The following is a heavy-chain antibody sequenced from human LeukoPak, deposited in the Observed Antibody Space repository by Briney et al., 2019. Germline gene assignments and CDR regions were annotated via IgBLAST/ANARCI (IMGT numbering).Heavy chain of an antibody. CDR3: ARDLYCSGGSCYSFLGDAFDI. V-gene: IGHV1-18*01. Sequence: GASVKVSCKASGYTFTSYGISWVRQAPGQGLEWTGWISAYNGNTNYAQKLQGRVTMTTDTSTSTAYMELRSLRSDDTAVYYCARDLYCSGGSCYSFLGDAFDIWGQGTMVTVSS. CDR2: ISAYNGNT. J-gene: IGHJ3*02. D-gene: IGHD2-15*01. CDR1: GYTFTSYG.